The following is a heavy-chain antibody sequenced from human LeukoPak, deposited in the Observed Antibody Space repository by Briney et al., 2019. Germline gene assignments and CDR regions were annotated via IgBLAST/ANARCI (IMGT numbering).Heavy chain of an antibody. CDR2: IISSASTI. D-gene: IGHD3-10*01. V-gene: IGHV3-48*04. CDR3: ARASVEGRGHSWSDP. Sequence: PGGSLRLSCAASGFTFSSYSMNWVRQAPGKGLEWVSSIISSASTIYYADSVKGRFTISGDIAKNSVYLQMSSLRAEDTAVYYCARASVEGRGHSWSDPWGQGTLVTVSS. J-gene: IGHJ5*02. CDR1: GFTFSSYS.